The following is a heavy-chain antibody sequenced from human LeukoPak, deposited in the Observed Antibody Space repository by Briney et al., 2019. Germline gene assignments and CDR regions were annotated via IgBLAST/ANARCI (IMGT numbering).Heavy chain of an antibody. J-gene: IGHJ4*02. V-gene: IGHV3-15*04. CDR2: IESKTDGGTT. Sequence: GGSLRLSCAASGFTFSNAWMSWVRQAPGKGLEWVGRIESKTDGGTTDYAAPVKGRFTISRDDSKNTLYLQMNSLKTEDTAVYYCTTDLREGFDYWGQGTLVTVSS. CDR3: TTDLREGFDY. CDR1: GFTFSNAW.